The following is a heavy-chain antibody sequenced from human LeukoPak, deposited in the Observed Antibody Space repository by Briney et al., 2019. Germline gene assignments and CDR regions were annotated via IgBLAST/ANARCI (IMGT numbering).Heavy chain of an antibody. CDR3: ARGRVYYAPFDY. Sequence: SQTLSLTCTVSGGSISSGGYYWSWIRQPPGKGLEWIGELNHSGSTNYNPSLKSRVTISVDTSKNQFSLKLSSVTAADTAVYYCARGRVYYAPFDYWGQGTLVTVSS. J-gene: IGHJ4*02. V-gene: IGHV4-30-2*01. CDR1: GGSISSGGYY. D-gene: IGHD3-10*01. CDR2: LNHSGST.